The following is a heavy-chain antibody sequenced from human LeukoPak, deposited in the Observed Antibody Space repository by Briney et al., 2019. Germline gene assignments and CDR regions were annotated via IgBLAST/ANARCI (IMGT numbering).Heavy chain of an antibody. J-gene: IGHJ6*02. V-gene: IGHV3-74*01. CDR3: AKTTGRADYSSDGGYYGLDV. CDR1: GFTVSSNY. CDR2: INSDGRRT. Sequence: QSGGSLRLSCAASGFTVSSNYMSWVRQAPGKGLVWVSRINSDGRRTTYADSVKGRFTISRDNAKNTLYLQMNSLRTEDTAVYYCAKTTGRADYSSDGGYYGLDVWGQGTTVTVSS. D-gene: IGHD4-11*01.